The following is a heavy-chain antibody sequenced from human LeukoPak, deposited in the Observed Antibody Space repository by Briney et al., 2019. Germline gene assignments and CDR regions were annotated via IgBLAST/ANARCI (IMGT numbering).Heavy chain of an antibody. J-gene: IGHJ3*02. D-gene: IGHD5-12*01. CDR1: GFTFSSYS. V-gene: IGHV3-23*01. CDR2: ISGRGGST. Sequence: GGSLRLSCAASGFTFSSYSMNWVRQAPGKGLEGVSAISGRGGSTYYSDSVKGLSPISRDNSKNTLYLQMNSLRAEDTAVYYCAKGRGIVATIGNAFDIWGQGTMVTVSS. CDR3: AKGRGIVATIGNAFDI.